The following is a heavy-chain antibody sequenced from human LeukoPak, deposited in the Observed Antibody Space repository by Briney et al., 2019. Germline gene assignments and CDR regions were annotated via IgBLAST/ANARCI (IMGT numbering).Heavy chain of an antibody. CDR2: ISGSNSYI. Sequence: GGSLRLPCAASGLTFSNFCMNWVRQTPGKGLEWVSAISGSNSYIYYADSVRGRFTISRDNSKNTLYLQMNSLRAEDTAVYFCAKSEITGTTRAPNWFDPRGQGTLVTVSS. D-gene: IGHD1-7*01. J-gene: IGHJ5*02. CDR3: AKSEITGTTRAPNWFDP. V-gene: IGHV3-21*06. CDR1: GLTFSNFC.